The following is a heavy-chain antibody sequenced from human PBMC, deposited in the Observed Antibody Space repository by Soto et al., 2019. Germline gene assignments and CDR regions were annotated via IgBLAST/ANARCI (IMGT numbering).Heavy chain of an antibody. J-gene: IGHJ4*02. CDR3: ASRIAAAGIEIDY. CDR2: IIPILGIA. V-gene: IGHV1-69*02. D-gene: IGHD6-13*01. Sequence: ASVKVSCKASGGTFSSYTISWVRQAPGQGLEWMGRIIPILGIANYAQKFQGRVTITADKSTSTAYMELSSLRSEDTAVYYCASRIAAAGIEIDYWGQGTLVTVSS. CDR1: GGTFSSYT.